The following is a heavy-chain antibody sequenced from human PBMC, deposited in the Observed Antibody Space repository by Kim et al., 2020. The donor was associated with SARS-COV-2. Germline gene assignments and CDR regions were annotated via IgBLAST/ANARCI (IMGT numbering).Heavy chain of an antibody. CDR1: GFTFSSYS. Sequence: GGSLRLSCAASGFTFSSYSMNWVRQAPGKGLEWVSTISRHSTHIYYADSVKGRFTISRDNAKNSLYLQMNSLRAEDTAVYYCAGADDSSGYYSPGDDWGQGTLVTVSS. V-gene: IGHV3-21*01. J-gene: IGHJ4*02. CDR2: ISRHSTHI. D-gene: IGHD3-22*01. CDR3: AGADDSSGYYSPGDD.